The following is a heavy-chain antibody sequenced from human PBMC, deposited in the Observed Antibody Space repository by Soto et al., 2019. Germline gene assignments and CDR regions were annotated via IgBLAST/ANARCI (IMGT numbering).Heavy chain of an antibody. CDR2: IYWDDDK. J-gene: IGHJ4*02. V-gene: IGHV2-5*02. Sequence: SGPTLVNPTQTLTLTCTFSGFSLSTSGVGVGWVRQPPGKALESLALIYWDDDKRYSPSLEXRLAITKDTPKNQVVLTMTNMDPVHIATYYCAHTAAYIVTGYQSSIDYWGQGTLVTVSS. D-gene: IGHD3-9*01. CDR3: AHTAAYIVTGYQSSIDY. CDR1: GFSLSTSGVG.